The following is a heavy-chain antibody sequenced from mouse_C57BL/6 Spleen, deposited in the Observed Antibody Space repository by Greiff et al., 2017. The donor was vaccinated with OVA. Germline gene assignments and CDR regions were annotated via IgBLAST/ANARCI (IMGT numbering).Heavy chain of an antibody. J-gene: IGHJ4*01. CDR1: GYTFTSYW. Sequence: VQLQQSGTVLARPGASVKMSCKPSGYTFTSYWMHWVKQRPGQGLEWIGAIYPGNSDTSYNQKFKGKAKLTAVTSASTAYMELSSLTNEDSAVYYCTRVMDGNSYAMDYWGQGTSVTGSS. CDR2: IYPGNSDT. D-gene: IGHD2-1*01. V-gene: IGHV1-5*01. CDR3: TRVMDGNSYAMDY.